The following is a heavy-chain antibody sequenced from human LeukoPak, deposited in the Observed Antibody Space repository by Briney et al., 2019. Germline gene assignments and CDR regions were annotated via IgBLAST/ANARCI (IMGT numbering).Heavy chain of an antibody. Sequence: PGGSLRLSCAASGFTFSRYWMSWVRQAPGKGLEWVANIKQDGSEKYYVDSVKGRFTVSRDNAKNSLYLQMNSLRAEDTAVYYCARGHYGLDCWGQGTLVIVSS. D-gene: IGHD4-17*01. CDR1: GFTFSRYW. V-gene: IGHV3-7*01. CDR2: IKQDGSEK. J-gene: IGHJ4*02. CDR3: ARGHYGLDC.